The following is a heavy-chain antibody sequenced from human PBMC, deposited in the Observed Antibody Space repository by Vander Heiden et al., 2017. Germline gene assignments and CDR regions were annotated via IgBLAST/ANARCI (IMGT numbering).Heavy chain of an antibody. V-gene: IGHV3-48*02. CDR3: VTGAFDI. J-gene: IGHJ3*02. CDR1: GFPFSSLG. Sequence: EGQLVESGGGLMQAGGSLRLPCAASGFPFSSLGMNWVRQAPGKGLEWISYINGSSSPVFYADSVKGRFTISRDNANNSLSLQMNSLRDDDTAIYYCVTGAFDIWGPGTVVTVSP. CDR2: INGSSSPV.